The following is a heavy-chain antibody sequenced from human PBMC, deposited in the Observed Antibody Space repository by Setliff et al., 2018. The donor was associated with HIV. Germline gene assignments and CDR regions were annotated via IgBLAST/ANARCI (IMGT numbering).Heavy chain of an antibody. Sequence: ASVKVSCKSSGDTFSTYVFTWVRQAPGQGLEWMGGVTPILHTTNYARKFQGRVTLTADISTRKVYIELSSLTSEDTAIYYCARDHQTMLWLDYWGQGTLVTVSS. CDR3: ARDHQTMLWLDY. V-gene: IGHV1-69*10. CDR1: GDTFSTYV. J-gene: IGHJ4*02. D-gene: IGHD2-21*01. CDR2: VTPILHTT.